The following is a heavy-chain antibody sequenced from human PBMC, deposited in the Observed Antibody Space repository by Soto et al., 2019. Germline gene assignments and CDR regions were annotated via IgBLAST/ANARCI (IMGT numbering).Heavy chain of an antibody. Sequence: HPGGFLRLSCTASGFTFSSYCMSWVRQGPGKGPEWVANISRDGSKIYYVDSVKGRFTISRDNSKDTVYLQMNSLRGEDTAVYYCAKVNTNFWSGSPNFLDFWGRGTPVTVSS. J-gene: IGHJ4*02. CDR3: AKVNTNFWSGSPNFLDF. V-gene: IGHV3-7*05. CDR2: ISRDGSKI. D-gene: IGHD3-3*01. CDR1: GFTFSSYC.